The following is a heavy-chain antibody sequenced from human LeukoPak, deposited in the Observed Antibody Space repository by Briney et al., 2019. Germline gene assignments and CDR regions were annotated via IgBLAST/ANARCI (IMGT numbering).Heavy chain of an antibody. CDR1: GGSISSYY. D-gene: IGHD3-10*01. Sequence: PSETLSLTCTVSGGSISSYYWSWIRQPAGKGLEWIGRIYTSGSTNYNPSLKSRVTMSVDTSKNQFSLKLSSVTAADTAVYYCARGRFGEPSSRNSYYYYYMDVWGKGTTATISS. CDR2: IYTSGST. J-gene: IGHJ6*03. V-gene: IGHV4-4*07. CDR3: ARGRFGEPSSRNSYYYYYMDV.